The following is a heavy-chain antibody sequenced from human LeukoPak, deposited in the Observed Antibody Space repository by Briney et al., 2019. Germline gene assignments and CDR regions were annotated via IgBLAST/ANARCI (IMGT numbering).Heavy chain of an antibody. CDR3: ARDRY. J-gene: IGHJ4*02. CDR2: ITRNSNDI. Sequence: GGSLRLSCAASGFTFSSYSMNWVRQAPGKGLEWVSYITRNSNDIYYADSVKGRFTISRDNAKNSLYLQMNSLRAEDTAVYYCARDRYWGQGTLVTVSS. CDR1: GFTFSSYS. V-gene: IGHV3-48*01.